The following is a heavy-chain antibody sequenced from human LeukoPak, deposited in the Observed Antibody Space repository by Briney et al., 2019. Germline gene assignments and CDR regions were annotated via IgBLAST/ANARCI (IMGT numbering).Heavy chain of an antibody. D-gene: IGHD3-16*01. CDR3: ARNVYYYYGMDV. Sequence: PGGSLRLSCAASGFTFSSNYMSWVRQAPGKGLEWVSVIYSGGSTYYADSVTSRFTISRDNSKNTLYLQMNSLRAEDTAVYYCARNVYYYYGMDVWGQGTTVTVSS. J-gene: IGHJ6*02. CDR2: IYSGGST. CDR1: GFTFSSNY. V-gene: IGHV3-66*01.